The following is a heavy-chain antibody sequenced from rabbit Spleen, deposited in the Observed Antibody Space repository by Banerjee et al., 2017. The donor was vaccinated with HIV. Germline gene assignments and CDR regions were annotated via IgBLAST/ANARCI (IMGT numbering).Heavy chain of an antibody. Sequence: EQLVESGGGLVQPGGSLKLSCKASGFDFSNYGVSWVRQAPGKGLEWIGYIEPIFGNTYYANWVNGRFTISSHNAQNTLYLQLSSLTAADTATYFCVRDLDGVIGWNFGWWGPGTLV. CDR3: VRDLDGVIGWNFGW. V-gene: IGHV1S47*01. CDR1: GFDFSNYG. CDR2: IEPIFGNT. J-gene: IGHJ4*01. D-gene: IGHD1-1*01.